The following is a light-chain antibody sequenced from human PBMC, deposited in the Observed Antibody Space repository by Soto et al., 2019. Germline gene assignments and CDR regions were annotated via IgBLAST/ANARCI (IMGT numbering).Light chain of an antibody. CDR2: EVS. J-gene: IGLJ1*01. CDR1: SSDVGGYNF. Sequence: QSVLTQPPSASGSPGQAVTISCTGSSSDVGGYNFVSWYQQHPGKAPKLIISEVSERPSGVPDRFSGSKSGNTASLTVSGLQAEDEADYYCSSYAGSNSWVFGTGTKVTVL. V-gene: IGLV2-8*01. CDR3: SSYAGSNSWV.